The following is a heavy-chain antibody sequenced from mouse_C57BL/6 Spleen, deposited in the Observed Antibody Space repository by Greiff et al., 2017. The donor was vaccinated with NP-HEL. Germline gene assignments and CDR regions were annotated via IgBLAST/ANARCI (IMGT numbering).Heavy chain of an antibody. CDR1: GYTFTSYG. CDR2: IYPRSGNT. D-gene: IGHD1-1*01. Sequence: VKLMESGAELARPGASVKLSCKASGYTFTSYGISWVKQRTGQGLEWIGEIYPRSGNTYYNEKFKGKATLTADKSSSTAYMELRSLTSEDSAVYFCARWDGSSYGYAMDYWGQGTSVTVSS. CDR3: ARWDGSSYGYAMDY. J-gene: IGHJ4*01. V-gene: IGHV1-81*01.